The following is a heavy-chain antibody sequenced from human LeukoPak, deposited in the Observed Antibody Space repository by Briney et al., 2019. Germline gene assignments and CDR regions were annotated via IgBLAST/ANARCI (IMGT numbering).Heavy chain of an antibody. J-gene: IGHJ3*02. D-gene: IGHD3-10*01. Sequence: ASVKVSCKASGYTFTSYGISWVRQAPGQGLEWMGWISAYNGNTNYAQKLQGRVTMTTDTSTSTAYMELRSLRSDDTAVYYCARVQLLWFGELLSDAFDIWGQGTMVTVS. V-gene: IGHV1-18*01. CDR3: ARVQLLWFGELLSDAFDI. CDR1: GYTFTSYG. CDR2: ISAYNGNT.